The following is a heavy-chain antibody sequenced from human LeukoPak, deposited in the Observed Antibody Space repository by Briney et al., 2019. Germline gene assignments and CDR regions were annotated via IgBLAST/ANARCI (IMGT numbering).Heavy chain of an antibody. CDR2: IYGAGVT. Sequence: PTGGSLRLSCAAYGLTVSSEYLAWVRQAPGKGLEWISVIYGAGVTYYADSVEGRFTISRDTYNNALYLQMNSLRVEDTAVYHCARLLPASRHYFDYWGRGTPVTVSS. J-gene: IGHJ4*02. CDR3: ARLLPASRHYFDY. V-gene: IGHV3-53*01. D-gene: IGHD6-6*01. CDR1: GLTVSSEY.